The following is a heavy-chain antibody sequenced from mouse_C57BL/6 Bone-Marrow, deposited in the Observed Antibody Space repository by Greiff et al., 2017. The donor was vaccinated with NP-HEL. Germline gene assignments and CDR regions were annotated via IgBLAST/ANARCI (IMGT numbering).Heavy chain of an antibody. Sequence: QVQLKESGAELVRPGTSVKMSCKASGYTFTNYWIGWAKQRPGHGLEWIGDIYPGGGYTNYNEKFKGKATLTADKSSSTAYMQFSSLTSEDSAIYYCARRAYDYDGDWYFDVWGTGTTVTVSS. D-gene: IGHD2-4*01. CDR3: ARRAYDYDGDWYFDV. V-gene: IGHV1-63*01. CDR1: GYTFTNYW. CDR2: IYPGGGYT. J-gene: IGHJ1*03.